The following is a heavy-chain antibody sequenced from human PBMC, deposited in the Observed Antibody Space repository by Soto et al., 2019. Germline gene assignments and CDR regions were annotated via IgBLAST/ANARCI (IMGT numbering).Heavy chain of an antibody. D-gene: IGHD6-13*01. V-gene: IGHV1-18*01. CDR1: GYTFTSYG. CDR3: ARYDSRTWYSYYFDY. Sequence: ASVKVSCKASGYTFTSYGISWVRQAPGQGLEWMGWISAYNGNTNYAQKLQGRVTMTTDTSTSTAYMELRSLRSDDTAVYYCARYDSRTWYSYYFDYWGQGTLVTVSS. J-gene: IGHJ4*02. CDR2: ISAYNGNT.